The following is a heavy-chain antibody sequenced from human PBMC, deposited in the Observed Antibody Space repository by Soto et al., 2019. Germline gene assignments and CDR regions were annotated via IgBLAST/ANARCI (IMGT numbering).Heavy chain of an antibody. D-gene: IGHD3-3*01. V-gene: IGHV1-2*02. CDR2: IDPNSGGT. CDR3: AVAGFDFWSGDYTGDYYNYGMDV. CDR1: GYTFTDYY. Sequence: GASVKVSCKASGYTFTDYYIHWVRQAPGQGLEWMGWIDPNSGGTNYAQRFQGRVTMTRDTSISTAYMELSRLRSGDTAVYYCAVAGFDFWSGDYTGDYYNYGMDVWGQGTTVTVSS. J-gene: IGHJ6*02.